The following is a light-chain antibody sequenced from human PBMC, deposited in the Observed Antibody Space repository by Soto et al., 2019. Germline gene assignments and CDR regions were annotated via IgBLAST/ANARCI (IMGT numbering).Light chain of an antibody. J-gene: IGLJ1*01. Sequence: QSVLTQPPSASGSPGQSVTISCTGTSSDVGGYNYVSWYQQVPGKAPKLMIYEVSKRPSGVPDRFSGSESGTSASLAITGLQAEDEADYYCQSYDSSSYVFGSGTKVTVL. CDR1: SSDVGGYNY. CDR2: EVS. CDR3: QSYDSSSYV. V-gene: IGLV2-8*01.